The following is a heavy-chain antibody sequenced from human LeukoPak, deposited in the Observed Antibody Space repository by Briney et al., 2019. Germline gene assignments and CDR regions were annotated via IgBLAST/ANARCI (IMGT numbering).Heavy chain of an antibody. V-gene: IGHV3-23*01. Sequence: PGGSLRLPCAASGFTFSNYAMSWVRQAPGKGLEWVSTISGGGGGTYYADSVQGRFTISRDNSKNTLYLQMNSLRAEDTAIYYCAKSPNGDYVRAFDIWGRGTMVTVSS. J-gene: IGHJ3*02. CDR2: ISGGGGGT. D-gene: IGHD4-17*01. CDR1: GFTFSNYA. CDR3: AKSPNGDYVRAFDI.